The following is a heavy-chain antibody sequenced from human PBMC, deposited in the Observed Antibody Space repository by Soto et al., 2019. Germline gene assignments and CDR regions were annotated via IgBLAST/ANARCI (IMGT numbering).Heavy chain of an antibody. CDR1: GYPFAGYW. D-gene: IGHD3-22*01. Sequence: DSLKISWKGSGYPFAGYWSTCVRHKPGKGLEWMGRIDPSDSQTYYSPSFRGHVTISVTKSITTVFLQWSSLRASDTAIYYCARQIYDSDTGPNFQYYFDSWGQGTSVTVSS. CDR2: IDPSDSQT. V-gene: IGHV5-10-1*01. J-gene: IGHJ4*02. CDR3: ARQIYDSDTGPNFQYYFDS.